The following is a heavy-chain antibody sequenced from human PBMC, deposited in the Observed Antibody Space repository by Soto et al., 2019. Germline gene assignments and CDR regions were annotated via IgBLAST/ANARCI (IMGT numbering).Heavy chain of an antibody. CDR3: ARDPNGDYIGAFDF. J-gene: IGHJ3*01. CDR1: GFSFSTYS. D-gene: IGHD4-17*01. CDR2: ITGRGGTT. Sequence: LRLSCEASGFSFSTYSMHWVRQAPGKGLEWVSAITGRGGTTKYAASVQGRFTISRDNPDNTLYLQMNSLRPDDTAVYYCARDPNGDYIGAFDFWGQGTMVTVSS. V-gene: IGHV3-23*01.